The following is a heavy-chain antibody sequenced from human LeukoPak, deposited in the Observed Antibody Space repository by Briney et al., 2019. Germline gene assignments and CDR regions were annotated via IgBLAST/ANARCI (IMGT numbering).Heavy chain of an antibody. Sequence: ASVKVSCKASGYTFSAYAISWVRQAPGQGLEWMGWISPNNGNTNYAQRVQGRVTMTTDTPTTTAYMELRSLRSDDTAMYYCARARNYGDNVEWFDPWGQGTLVTVSP. CDR2: ISPNNGNT. D-gene: IGHD4-17*01. CDR1: GYTFSAYA. V-gene: IGHV1-18*01. J-gene: IGHJ5*02. CDR3: ARARNYGDNVEWFDP.